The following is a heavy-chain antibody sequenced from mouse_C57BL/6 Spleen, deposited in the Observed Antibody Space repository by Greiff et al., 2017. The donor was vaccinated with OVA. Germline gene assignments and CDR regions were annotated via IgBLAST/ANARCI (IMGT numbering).Heavy chain of an antibody. J-gene: IGHJ2*01. Sequence: VQLQQSGAELVRPGSSVKLSCKASGYTFTSYWMHWVKQRPIQGLEWIGNIDPSDSETHYNQKFKDKATLTVDKSSSTAYMHLSSLTSEDSAVYYCAREGLLYFDYWGQGTTLTVSS. D-gene: IGHD6-1*01. V-gene: IGHV1-52*01. CDR1: GYTFTSYW. CDR3: AREGLLYFDY. CDR2: IDPSDSET.